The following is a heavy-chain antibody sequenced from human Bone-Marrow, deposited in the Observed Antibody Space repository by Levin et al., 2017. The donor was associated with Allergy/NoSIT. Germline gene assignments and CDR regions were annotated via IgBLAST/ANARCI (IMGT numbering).Heavy chain of an antibody. CDR2: IKNDGSET. Sequence: GGSLRLSCAASGFTFSSYWMHWVRQAPGKGLVWVSRIKNDGSETNYGDSVKGRFTISRDNAKNTLYLQMNSLRAEDTAVYYCARDRNFKCGRRDCYVAIAIWGPGTMVTVSS. J-gene: IGHJ3*02. CDR1: GFTFSSYW. D-gene: IGHD2-21*02. V-gene: IGHV3-74*01. CDR3: ARDRNFKCGRRDCYVAIAI.